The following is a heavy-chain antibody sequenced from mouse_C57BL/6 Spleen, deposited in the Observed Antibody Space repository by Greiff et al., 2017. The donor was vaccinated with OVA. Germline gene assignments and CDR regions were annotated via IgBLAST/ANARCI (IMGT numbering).Heavy chain of an antibody. D-gene: IGHD1-1*01. CDR3: ARDPYYYGSPYYFDY. Sequence: VQLQQSGAELVMPGASVKLSCKASGYTFTSYWMHWVKQRPGQGLEWIGEIDPSDSYTNYNQKFKGKSTLTVDKSSSTAYMQLSSLTSEDSAVYYCARDPYYYGSPYYFDYWGQGTTLTVSS. V-gene: IGHV1-69*01. CDR2: IDPSDSYT. J-gene: IGHJ2*01. CDR1: GYTFTSYW.